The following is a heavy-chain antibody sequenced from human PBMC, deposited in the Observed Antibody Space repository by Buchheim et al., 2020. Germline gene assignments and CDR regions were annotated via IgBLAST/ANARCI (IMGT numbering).Heavy chain of an antibody. CDR3: ASETPLGAMGSSGFDP. Sequence: QVQLQESGPGLVKPSGTLSLTCAVSGGSISSSNWWSWVRQPPGKGLEWIGEFYHSVSTNYNPSLKSRVTISVDKPKNPFSLKRSSVTAADTAGYYGASETPLGAMGSSGFDPWGQGTL. CDR2: FYHSVST. V-gene: IGHV4-4*02. J-gene: IGHJ5*02. D-gene: IGHD5-18*01. CDR1: GGSISSSNW.